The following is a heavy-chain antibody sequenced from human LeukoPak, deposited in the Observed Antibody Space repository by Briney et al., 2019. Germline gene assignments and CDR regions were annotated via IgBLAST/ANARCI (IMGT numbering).Heavy chain of an antibody. CDR2: ISSSGSTI. D-gene: IGHD5-18*01. Sequence: PGGSLRLSCAASGFTFTTYSMHWVRQAPGKGLEWVSYISSSGSTIYYADSVKGRFTISRDNAKNSLYLQMNSLRAEDTAVYYCAREEYSYGDSFDYWGQGTLVTVSS. CDR3: AREEYSYGDSFDY. J-gene: IGHJ4*02. V-gene: IGHV3-48*03. CDR1: GFTFTTYS.